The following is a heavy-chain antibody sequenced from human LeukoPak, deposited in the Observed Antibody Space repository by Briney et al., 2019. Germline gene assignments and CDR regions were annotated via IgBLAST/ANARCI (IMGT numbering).Heavy chain of an antibody. CDR3: AYYDSSGYYRGNFDY. V-gene: IGHV3-11*01. D-gene: IGHD3-22*01. J-gene: IGHJ4*02. CDR2: ISSSGSTI. CDR1: GFTFSDYY. Sequence: PGGSLRLSCAASGFTFSDYYMSWIRQAPGKGLEWVSYISSSGSTIYYADSVKGRFTISRDDAKNSLCLQMNSLRAEDTAVYYCAYYDSSGYYRGNFDYWGQGTLVTVSS.